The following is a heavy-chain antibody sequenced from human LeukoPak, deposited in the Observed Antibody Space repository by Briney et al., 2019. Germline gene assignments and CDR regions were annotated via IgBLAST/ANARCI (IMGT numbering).Heavy chain of an antibody. Sequence: ASVKVSCKASGYTFTSYGISWVRQAPGQGLEWMGWISAYNGNTNYAQKFQGRVTMTTDTSTSTAYMELRSLRADATSVYYCARGGFDAAMAKFDYWGQGTLVTVSS. CDR2: ISAYNGNT. D-gene: IGHD5-18*01. CDR3: ARGGFDAAMAKFDY. CDR1: GYTFTSYG. J-gene: IGHJ4*02. V-gene: IGHV1-18*01.